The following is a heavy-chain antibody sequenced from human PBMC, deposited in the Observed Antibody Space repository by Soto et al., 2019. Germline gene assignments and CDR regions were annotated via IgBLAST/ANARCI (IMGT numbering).Heavy chain of an antibody. D-gene: IGHD6-13*01. CDR3: ARFSSWRLYYYYYMDV. CDR1: GYTFTSYD. V-gene: IGHV1-8*01. J-gene: IGHJ6*03. Sequence: QVQLVQSGAEVKKPGASVKVSCKASGYTFTSYDINWVRQATGQGLEWMGWMNPNSGNTGYAQKFQGRVTMTRNTSISTAYMELSSLRSEDTAVYYCARFSSWRLYYYYYMDVWGKGTTVTVSS. CDR2: MNPNSGNT.